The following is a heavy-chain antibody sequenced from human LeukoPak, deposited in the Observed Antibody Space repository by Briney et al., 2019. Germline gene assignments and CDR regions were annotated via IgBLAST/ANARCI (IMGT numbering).Heavy chain of an antibody. CDR2: ISGGSRYT. D-gene: IGHD3-10*01. CDR3: AREYGSGSCFDF. CDR1: GFTFSDYY. J-gene: IGHJ4*02. V-gene: IGHV3-11*05. Sequence: GGSLRLSCAASGFTFSDYYMSWIRQAPGKGLERVSHISGGSRYTNYADSVKGRFTISRDNAKNSLYLQMNSLRAEDTAVYYCAREYGSGSCFDFWGQGTLVTVSS.